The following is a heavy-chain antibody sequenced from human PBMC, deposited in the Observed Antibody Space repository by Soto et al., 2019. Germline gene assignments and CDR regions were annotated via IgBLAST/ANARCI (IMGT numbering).Heavy chain of an antibody. D-gene: IGHD2-21*02. Sequence: EVQLVESGGRLVQPGGSLRLSCAASGFIFSNFGLTWVRQAPGKGLEWVSHINAPATSTLYANSVRGRFAISRDNARNSVYLQMSSLTGEDTALYYCTRDPEGDLDFDYWGQGTLVTVSS. CDR1: GFIFSNFG. CDR2: INAPATST. V-gene: IGHV3-48*03. J-gene: IGHJ4*02. CDR3: TRDPEGDLDFDY.